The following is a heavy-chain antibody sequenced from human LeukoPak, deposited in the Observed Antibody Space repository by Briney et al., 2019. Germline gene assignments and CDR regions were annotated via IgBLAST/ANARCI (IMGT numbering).Heavy chain of an antibody. CDR3: ARAEVAGGYYYYYGMDV. CDR1: GGSISSYY. Sequence: SETLSLTCTVSGGSISSYYWSWIRQPPGKGLEWIGYIYYSGSTNYNPSLKSRVTISVDTSKNQFSLKLSSVTAADTAVYYCARAEVAGGYYYYYGMDVWGQGTTVTVSS. V-gene: IGHV4-59*01. J-gene: IGHJ6*02. D-gene: IGHD6-19*01. CDR2: IYYSGST.